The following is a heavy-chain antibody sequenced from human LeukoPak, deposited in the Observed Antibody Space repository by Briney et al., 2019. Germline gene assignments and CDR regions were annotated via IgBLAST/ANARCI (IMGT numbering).Heavy chain of an antibody. V-gene: IGHV3-21*01. D-gene: IGHD6-19*01. Sequence: GGSLRLSCAASGFTFSSYSMNWVRQAAGKGLEWVSSISSSSSYIYYADSVKGRFTISRDNAKESMFLQMNSLRAEEMAVYYCVRWGEEAGMDRWGQGTLVTVSS. CDR1: GFTFSSYS. J-gene: IGHJ5*02. CDR2: ISSSSSYI. CDR3: VRWGEEAGMDR.